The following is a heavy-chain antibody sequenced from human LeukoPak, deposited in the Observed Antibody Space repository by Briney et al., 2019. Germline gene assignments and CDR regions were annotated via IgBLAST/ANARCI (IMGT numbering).Heavy chain of an antibody. J-gene: IGHJ4*02. Sequence: GGSLRLSCAAPGFTFSSYAMSWVRQAPGKGLEWVSAISGSGGSTYYADSVKGRFTISRDNSKNTLYLQMNSLRAEDTAVYYCAKAEWELLLLNYWGQGTLVTVSS. V-gene: IGHV3-23*01. CDR3: AKAEWELLLLNY. CDR1: GFTFSSYA. CDR2: ISGSGGST. D-gene: IGHD1-26*01.